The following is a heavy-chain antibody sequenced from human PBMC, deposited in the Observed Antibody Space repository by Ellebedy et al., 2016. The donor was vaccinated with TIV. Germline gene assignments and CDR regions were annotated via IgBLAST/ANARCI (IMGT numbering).Heavy chain of an antibody. D-gene: IGHD3-3*01. CDR2: VNPSGGST. J-gene: IGHJ4*02. CDR1: GYTFTYRY. Sequence: AASVKVSCKASGYTFTYRYLHSVRQPPGQGLEWMGIVNPSGGSTSYAQKLQGRVTMTRDTSTSTVYMELSSLRSEETAVYYCARDDLEDFWSGYPDYWGQGTLVTVSS. CDR3: ARDDLEDFWSGYPDY. V-gene: IGHV1-46*04.